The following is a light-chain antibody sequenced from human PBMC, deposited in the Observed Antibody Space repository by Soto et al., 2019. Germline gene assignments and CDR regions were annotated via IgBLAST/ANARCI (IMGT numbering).Light chain of an antibody. V-gene: IGLV2-14*01. CDR2: EVI. CDR3: TSYTSSSTWV. J-gene: IGLJ3*02. CDR1: SSDVGGYSY. Sequence: QSALTQPASVSGSPGQSITISCTGTSSDVGGYSYVSWYQQYPGKAPKLMIYEVINRPSGVSNRFSGSKSGNTASLTISGLQAEDEADYYCTSYTSSSTWVFGGGTKLTVL.